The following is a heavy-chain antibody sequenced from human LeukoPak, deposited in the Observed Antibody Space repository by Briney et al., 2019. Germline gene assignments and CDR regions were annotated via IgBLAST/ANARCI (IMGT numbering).Heavy chain of an antibody. V-gene: IGHV3-23*01. J-gene: IGHJ4*02. D-gene: IGHD3-22*01. CDR2: ISGSGGST. CDR1: GFAFSSYG. Sequence: GGTLRLSCAASGFAFSSYGMSWVRQAPGKGLEWVSAISGSGGSTYYADSVKGRFTISRDNAKNTLYLQMNSLRAEDTAVYYCARDPIYYYDSSGSGYWGQGTLVTVSS. CDR3: ARDPIYYYDSSGSGY.